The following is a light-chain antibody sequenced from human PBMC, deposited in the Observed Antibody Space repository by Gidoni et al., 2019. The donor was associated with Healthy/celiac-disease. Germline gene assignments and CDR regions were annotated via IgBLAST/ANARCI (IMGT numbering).Light chain of an antibody. CDR1: QGISNY. CDR2: AAS. Sequence: DIQMTPSPSSLSASVGDRVTITCRASQGISNYLAWYQQKPGKVPKLLIYAASTLQSGVPSRFSGSGSGTDFTLTISSLQPEDVATYYWQKYNSAPWTFSQGTKVEIK. J-gene: IGKJ1*01. CDR3: QKYNSAPWT. V-gene: IGKV1-27*01.